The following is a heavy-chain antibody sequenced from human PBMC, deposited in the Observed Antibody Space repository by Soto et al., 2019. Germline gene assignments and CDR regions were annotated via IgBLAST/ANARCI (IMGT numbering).Heavy chain of an antibody. CDR3: VRLEAVSYDAFDV. J-gene: IGHJ3*01. D-gene: IGHD6-19*01. V-gene: IGHV4-61*01. CDR2: IYYSGST. CDR1: GGSITGSISSYY. Sequence: QVQLQESGPGLVKPSETLSLTCTVSGGSITGSISSYYWSWIRQPPGKGLEWIGYIYYSGSTNYNPSLKSRVTISIDTSKNQFSLKLSSVTAADTAVYYCVRLEAVSYDAFDVWGQGTIVTVSS.